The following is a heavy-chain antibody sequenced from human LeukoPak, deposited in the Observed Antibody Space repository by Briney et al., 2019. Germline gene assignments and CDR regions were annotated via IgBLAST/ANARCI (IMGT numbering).Heavy chain of an antibody. J-gene: IGHJ5*02. D-gene: IGHD2-2*02. CDR3: ARGYCSSTSCYIEFWFDP. CDR1: GYTFTGYY. CDR2: INPNSGGT. V-gene: IGHV1-2*02. Sequence: ASVTVSCKASGYTFTGYYMHWVRQAPGPGLEWMGWINPNSGGTNYAQKFQGRVTMTRATSISTAYMELSRLRSDDTAVYYCARGYCSSTSCYIEFWFDPWGQGTLVTVSS.